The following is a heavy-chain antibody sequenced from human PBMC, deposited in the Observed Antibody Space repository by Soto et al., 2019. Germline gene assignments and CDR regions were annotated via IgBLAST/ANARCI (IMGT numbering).Heavy chain of an antibody. Sequence: QVQLVQSGAEVKKPGSSVKVSCKASGGTFSNYAISWVRQAPGQGLEWMGGIIPIFGTPNYAQKFQGRVTITADKSTSTAYMEVRNLRSDDTAVYFCAREAVREHSKQHFTWFDPWGQGTLVTVSS. CDR1: GGTFSNYA. V-gene: IGHV1-69*06. D-gene: IGHD6-13*01. CDR2: IIPIFGTP. CDR3: AREAVREHSKQHFTWFDP. J-gene: IGHJ5*02.